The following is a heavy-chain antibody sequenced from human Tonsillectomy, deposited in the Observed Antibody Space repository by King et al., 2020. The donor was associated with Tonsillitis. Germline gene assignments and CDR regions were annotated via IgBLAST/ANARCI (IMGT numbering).Heavy chain of an antibody. J-gene: IGHJ4*02. D-gene: IGHD2-8*01. CDR2: IKKKTDGGAR. V-gene: IGHV3-15*01. CDR1: GFTFNDAW. CDR3: PTTPIYYINGVCHNYFGS. Sequence: VQLVESGGGLVKPGGSLRLSCAASGFTFNDAWMSWVRQVPGKGLEWVGRIKKKTDGGARDYATPVKDRFTISRDESKNTLYLQMNSLKTEDTAVYYSPTTPIYYINGVCHNYFGSWGQGTLVTVSS.